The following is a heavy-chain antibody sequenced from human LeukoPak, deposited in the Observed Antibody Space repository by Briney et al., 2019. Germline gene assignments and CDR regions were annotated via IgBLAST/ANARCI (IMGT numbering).Heavy chain of an antibody. D-gene: IGHD4-23*01. CDR3: ASGYSSDYGGNVY. V-gene: IGHV3-53*01. Sequence: GGSLRLSCAASGFTVSSNYMSWVRQAPGKGLEWVSVIYSGGSTYYADSVKGRFTISRDNSKNTLYLQMNSLSTEDTAVYYCASGYSSDYGGNVYWGRGTLVTVSS. J-gene: IGHJ4*02. CDR2: IYSGGST. CDR1: GFTVSSNY.